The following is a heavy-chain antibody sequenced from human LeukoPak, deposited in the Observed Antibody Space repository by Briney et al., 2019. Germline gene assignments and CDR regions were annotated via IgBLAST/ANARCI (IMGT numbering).Heavy chain of an antibody. V-gene: IGHV3-30-3*01. D-gene: IGHD5-24*01. Sequence: GRSLRLSCAASGFTFSSYAMHWVRQAPGKGLEWVAVISYDGSNKYYADSVKGRFTISRDNSKNTLYLQMNSLRAEDTAVYYCANSATPNDYWGQGTLVTVSS. CDR1: GFTFSSYA. CDR2: ISYDGSNK. CDR3: ANSATPNDY. J-gene: IGHJ4*02.